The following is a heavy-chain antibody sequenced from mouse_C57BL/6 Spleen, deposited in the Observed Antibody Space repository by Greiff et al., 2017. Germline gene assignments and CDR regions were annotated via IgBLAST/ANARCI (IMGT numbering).Heavy chain of an antibody. CDR2: INPSTGGT. CDR1: GYSFTGYY. CDR3: ARRGYYDYEGFAY. J-gene: IGHJ3*01. V-gene: IGHV1-42*01. D-gene: IGHD2-4*01. Sequence: VQLQQSGPELVKPGASVKISCKASGYSFTGYYMNWVKQSPEKSLEWIGEINPSTGGTTYNQKFKAKATLTVDKSSSTAYMQLKSLTSEDSAVYYCARRGYYDYEGFAYWGQGTLVTVSA.